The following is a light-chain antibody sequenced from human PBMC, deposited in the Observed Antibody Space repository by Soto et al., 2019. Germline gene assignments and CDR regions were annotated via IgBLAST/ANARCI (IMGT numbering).Light chain of an antibody. V-gene: IGLV2-18*01. CDR2: EVS. Sequence: QSVLTQPPSVSGSPGQSVTISCTGTSSDVGSYNRVSWYQQPPGTAPKLMIYEVSNRPSGVPDRFSGSKSGNTASLTISGLQAEDEADYYCSLYTSSSTSWVFGGGTQLTVL. CDR3: SLYTSSSTSWV. J-gene: IGLJ3*02. CDR1: SSDVGSYNR.